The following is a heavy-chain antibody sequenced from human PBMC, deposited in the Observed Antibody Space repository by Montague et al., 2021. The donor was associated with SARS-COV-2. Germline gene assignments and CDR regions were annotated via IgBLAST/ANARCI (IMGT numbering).Heavy chain of an antibody. CDR3: ARDFYYYMDV. CDR1: GFTFSTNL. J-gene: IGHJ6*03. CDR2: IKQDGSDK. V-gene: IGHV3-7*01. Sequence: SLRLSCAASGFTFSTNLMSWARQAPGKGLEWVANIKQDGSDKFYVDPVKGRFTLSTDNAKNSVYLQMDGLRPEDTAVYYCARDFYYYMDVWGKGTTVTVSS.